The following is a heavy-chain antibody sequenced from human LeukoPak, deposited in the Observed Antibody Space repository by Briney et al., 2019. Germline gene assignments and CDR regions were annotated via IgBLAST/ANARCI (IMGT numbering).Heavy chain of an antibody. V-gene: IGHV4-38-2*01. D-gene: IGHD2-8*01. CDR3: ARVSYCTNGVCYFFGAGGGYFDY. CDR1: GYSISSGYY. CDR2: IYHSGST. J-gene: IGHJ4*02. Sequence: SETLSLTCSVSGYSISSGYYWGWIRQPPGKGLEWIGSIYHSGSTYYNPSLKSRVTISVDTSKNQFSLKLSSVTAADTAVYYCARVSYCTNGVCYFFGAGGGYFDYWGQGTLVTVSS.